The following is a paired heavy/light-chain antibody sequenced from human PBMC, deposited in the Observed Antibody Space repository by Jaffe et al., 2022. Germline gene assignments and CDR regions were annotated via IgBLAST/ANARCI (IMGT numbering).Heavy chain of an antibody. V-gene: IGHV3-48*03. CDR2: ISSSGRTR. CDR3: VRDQSATDTYGPEPFGL. Sequence: EAQLSESGGGLVQPGGSLRLSCATSGFNVKSYEMNWVRQAPGRGLEWISYISSSGRTRFYADSVQGRFTISRDNANNSLFLQMSSLRAEDTAIYYCVRDQSATDTYGPEPFGLWGQGTQVIVSS. D-gene: IGHD2-21*01. CDR1: GFNVKSYE. J-gene: IGHJ4*02.
Light chain of an antibody. CDR3: QQYNQWPPKT. V-gene: IGKV3-15*01. J-gene: IGKJ4*02. CDR2: GAS. CDR1: QSVKAY. Sequence: EIVMTQSPATLSVSPGERAILSCRASQSVKAYVAWYQQKPGQAPRLLIYGASTRVNGIPARFSGSGSGTEFTLIISSLQSEDAAVYYCQQYNQWPPKTFGEGTKVEI.